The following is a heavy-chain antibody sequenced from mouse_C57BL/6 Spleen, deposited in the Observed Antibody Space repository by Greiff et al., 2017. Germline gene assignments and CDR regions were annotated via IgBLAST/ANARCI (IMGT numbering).Heavy chain of an antibody. CDR2: IDPSDSET. CDR1: GYTFTSYW. J-gene: IGHJ3*01. D-gene: IGHD2-13*01. CDR3: ARSGDGDYPVAY. Sequence: QVQLQQPGAELVRPGSSVKLSCKASGYTFTSYWMHWVKQRPIQGLEWIGNIDPSDSETHYNQKFKDKATLTVDKSSSTAYMQLSSLTSEDSAVYYCARSGDGDYPVAYWGQGTLVTVSA. V-gene: IGHV1-52*01.